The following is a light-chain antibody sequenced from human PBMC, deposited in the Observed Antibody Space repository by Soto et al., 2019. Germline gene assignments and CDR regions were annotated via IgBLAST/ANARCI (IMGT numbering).Light chain of an antibody. V-gene: IGKV1-5*01. Sequence: DIQMTQSPSTLSASVGDRITITCRASQSISGWLAWYQQKPGKAPKLLIYDASSLATGVPSRFSGSGSGTEFTLTISSLQPDDFATYYCQQYNSYSWTFGQGTKVEIQ. J-gene: IGKJ1*01. CDR1: QSISGW. CDR2: DAS. CDR3: QQYNSYSWT.